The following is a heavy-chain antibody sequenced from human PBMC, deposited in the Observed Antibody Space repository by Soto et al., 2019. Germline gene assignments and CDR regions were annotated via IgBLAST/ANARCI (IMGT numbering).Heavy chain of an antibody. V-gene: IGHV5-51*01. CDR3: AGTYYDILTGYYYGMDV. Sequence: PGESLKISCKGSGYSFTSYWIGWVCQMPGKGLEWMGIIYPGDSDTRYSPSFQGQVTISADKSISTAYLQWSSLKASDTAMYYCAGTYYDILTGYYYGMDVWGQGTTVTVSS. D-gene: IGHD3-9*01. J-gene: IGHJ6*02. CDR1: GYSFTSYW. CDR2: IYPGDSDT.